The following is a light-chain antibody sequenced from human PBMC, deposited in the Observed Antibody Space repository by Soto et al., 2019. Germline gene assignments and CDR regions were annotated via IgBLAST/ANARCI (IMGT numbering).Light chain of an antibody. CDR2: GPS. V-gene: IGKV3-20*01. J-gene: IGKJ1*01. CDR1: QSVSNNF. CDR3: QQYDSSPSWT. Sequence: LVMTQSPSTLSVSPGASAPLSCRASQSVSNNFLAWYQHRPGQAPRLLIYGPSTRATGIPDRFSGSGSGTDFTLTISRLEPEDFAVYYCQQYDSSPSWTFGQGTKVDI.